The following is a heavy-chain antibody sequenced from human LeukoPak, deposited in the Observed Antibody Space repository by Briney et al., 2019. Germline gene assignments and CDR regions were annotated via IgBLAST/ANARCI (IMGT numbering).Heavy chain of an antibody. CDR3: AKDYCGGDCYHFDY. Sequence: GGSLRLSCAASGFTFDDYAMHWVRQAPGKGLEWVSGISWNSGSIGYADSVKGRFTISRDNAKNSLYLQMNSLRAEDTALYHCAKDYCGGDCYHFDYWGQGTLVTVSS. CDR1: GFTFDDYA. V-gene: IGHV3-9*01. D-gene: IGHD2-21*02. J-gene: IGHJ4*02. CDR2: ISWNSGSI.